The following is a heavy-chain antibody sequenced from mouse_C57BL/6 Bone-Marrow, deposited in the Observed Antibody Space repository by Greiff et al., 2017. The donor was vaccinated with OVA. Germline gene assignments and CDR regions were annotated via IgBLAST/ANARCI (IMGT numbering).Heavy chain of an antibody. CDR1: GYTFTSYW. CDR2: IYPGSGST. V-gene: IGHV1-55*01. CDR3: AKQVWSMDY. D-gene: IGHD2-10*02. J-gene: IGHJ4*01. Sequence: QVQLQQPGAELVKPGASVKMSCKASGYTFTSYWITWVKQRPGQGLEWIGDIYPGSGSTYYNEKFKSKATLTVDTSSSTGYMQLGSLTSEDAAVYYCAKQVWSMDYWGQGTSVTVSS.